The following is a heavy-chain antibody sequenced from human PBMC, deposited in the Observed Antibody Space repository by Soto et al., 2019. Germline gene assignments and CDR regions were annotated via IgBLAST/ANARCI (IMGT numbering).Heavy chain of an antibody. CDR2: ISGSGGST. V-gene: IGHV3-23*01. J-gene: IGHJ4*02. D-gene: IGHD3-22*01. Sequence: EVQLLESGGGLVQPGGSLRLSCAASGFTFSSYAMSWVRQAPGKGLEWVSAISGSGGSTYYADSVKGRFTISRDNSKNTLYLQMNSLRAEDTAVYYCAKVGDYDSSGYYHPGDYWGQGTLVTVSS. CDR3: AKVGDYDSSGYYHPGDY. CDR1: GFTFSSYA.